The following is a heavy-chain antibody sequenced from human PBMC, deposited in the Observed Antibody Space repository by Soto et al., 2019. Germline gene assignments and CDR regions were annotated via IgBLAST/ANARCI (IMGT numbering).Heavy chain of an antibody. CDR2: INPSGGST. D-gene: IGHD3-22*01. V-gene: IGHV1-46*01. CDR3: ARDEYYYDSSGSFYGLDV. J-gene: IGHJ6*02. Sequence: ASVKVSCKASEDTFTRYYIHWVRQAPGQGLEWMGIINPSGGSTKYAQKFQGRLTVTRDPSTSTVDMQLSALRSEDTAVYYCARDEYYYDSSGSFYGLDVWGQGTMVTVSS. CDR1: EDTFTRYY.